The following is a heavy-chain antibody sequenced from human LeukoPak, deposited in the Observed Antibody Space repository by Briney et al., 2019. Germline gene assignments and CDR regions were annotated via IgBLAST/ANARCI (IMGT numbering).Heavy chain of an antibody. CDR2: IYSGGST. Sequence: GGSLRLSCAASGFTVSSNYMSWVRQAPGKGLEWVPVIYSGGSTYYADSVKGRFTISRDNSKNTLYLQMNSLRAEDTAVYYCARDGGATPRGDAFDIWGQGTMVTVSS. J-gene: IGHJ3*02. CDR1: GFTVSSNY. V-gene: IGHV3-66*01. D-gene: IGHD1-26*01. CDR3: ARDGGATPRGDAFDI.